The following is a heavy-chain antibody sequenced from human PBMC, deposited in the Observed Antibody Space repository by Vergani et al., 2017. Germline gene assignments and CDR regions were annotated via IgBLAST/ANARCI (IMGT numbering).Heavy chain of an antibody. CDR2: NSGSGGST. Sequence: EVQLLESGGDLVQPGGSLRLSCAASGFTFIMHAMSWVRQAPGKGLEWVSTNSGSGGSTYYADSVKGRFTISRDNSKNTLYLQMNSLRAEDTAVYYCAKDRYCSSTSCYGYMDVWGKGTTVTVSS. J-gene: IGHJ6*03. D-gene: IGHD2-2*01. CDR3: AKDRYCSSTSCYGYMDV. CDR1: GFTFIMHA. V-gene: IGHV3-23*01.